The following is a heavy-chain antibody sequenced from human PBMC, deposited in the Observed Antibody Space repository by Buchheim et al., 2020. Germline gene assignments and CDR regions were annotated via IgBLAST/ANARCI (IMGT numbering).Heavy chain of an antibody. D-gene: IGHD3-22*01. V-gene: IGHV3-23*01. CDR2: ISGSADST. Sequence: EVQLLESGGGSVQPGGSLRLSCAASGFTFSSYAMSWVRQAPGKGLEWVSGISGSADSTYYADSVKGRFTISRDNSKNTLYLQMNSLRAEDTAVYYCAREFVYYYDSSGPNWFDPWGQGTL. CDR3: AREFVYYYDSSGPNWFDP. CDR1: GFTFSSYA. J-gene: IGHJ5*02.